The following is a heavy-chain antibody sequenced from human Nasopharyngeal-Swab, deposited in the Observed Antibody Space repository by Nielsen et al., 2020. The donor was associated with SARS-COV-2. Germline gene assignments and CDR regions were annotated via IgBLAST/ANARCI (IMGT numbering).Heavy chain of an antibody. V-gene: IGHV3-11*06. CDR3: AKAQEAYYYDSSGLDY. CDR1: GFTFTYYY. J-gene: IGHJ4*02. CDR2: ISSSSSYI. Sequence: SLNISCAASGFTFTYYYMIWIRQAPGKGLEWVSYISSSSSYINYADSVKGRFTISRENAKNSLYLQMYSLRAEDTAVYYCAKAQEAYYYDSSGLDYWGQGTLVTVSS. D-gene: IGHD3-22*01.